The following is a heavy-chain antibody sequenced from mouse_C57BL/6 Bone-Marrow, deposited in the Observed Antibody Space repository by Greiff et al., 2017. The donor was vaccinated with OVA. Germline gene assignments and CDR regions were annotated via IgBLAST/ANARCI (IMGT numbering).Heavy chain of an antibody. CDR2: IYPGSGST. CDR3: ARSLYYYGSSYVGY. Sequence: VQLQQSGAELVRPGTSVKVSCKASGYAFTNYLIEWVKQRPGQGLEWIGDIYPGSGSTNYNEKFKSKATLTVETSSSTAYMQLSSLTSEDSAVYYCARSLYYYGSSYVGYWGQGTTLTVSS. J-gene: IGHJ2*01. CDR1: GYAFTNYL. D-gene: IGHD1-1*01. V-gene: IGHV1-54*01.